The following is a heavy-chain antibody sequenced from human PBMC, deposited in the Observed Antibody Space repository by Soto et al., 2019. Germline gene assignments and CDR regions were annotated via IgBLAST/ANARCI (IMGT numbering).Heavy chain of an antibody. D-gene: IGHD3-10*01. J-gene: IGHJ4*02. CDR2: INAGNGNT. V-gene: IGHV1-3*01. CDR3: ARRPRGPDGPGVY. CDR1: GDTFTGYS. Sequence: AASVKVSCKASGDTFTGYSMHWVRQAPGQRIEWMGWINAGNGNTKYSQKFQGRVTITRDTSASTAYMELSSLRSEDTAVYFFARRPRGPDGPGVYSGQGTLVTISS.